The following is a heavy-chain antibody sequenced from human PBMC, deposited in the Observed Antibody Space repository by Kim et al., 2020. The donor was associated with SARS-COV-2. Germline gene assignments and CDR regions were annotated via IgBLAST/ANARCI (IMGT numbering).Heavy chain of an antibody. J-gene: IGHJ4*02. Sequence: GSTNSNPSLKSRVTISVDTSKNQFSLKLSSVTAADTAVYYCARGPVLDYWGQGTLVTVSS. CDR3: ARGPVLDY. V-gene: IGHV4-34*01. CDR2: GST.